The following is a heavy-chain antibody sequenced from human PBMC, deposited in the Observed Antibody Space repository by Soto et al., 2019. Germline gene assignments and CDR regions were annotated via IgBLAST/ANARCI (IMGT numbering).Heavy chain of an antibody. Sequence: AGGSLRLSCAASGFTFGSYWMHWVRQAPGKGLVWVSRINSDGSSTSYADSVKGRFTISKHNAKNTLYLQMNSLRADDTAVYYCARASGSSGYYSFDYWGQGTLVTVSS. CDR2: INSDGSST. J-gene: IGHJ4*02. V-gene: IGHV3-74*01. CDR1: GFTFGSYW. CDR3: ARASGSSGYYSFDY. D-gene: IGHD3-22*01.